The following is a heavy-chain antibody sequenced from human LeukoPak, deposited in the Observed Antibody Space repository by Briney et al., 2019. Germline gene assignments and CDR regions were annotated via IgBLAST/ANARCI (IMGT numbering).Heavy chain of an antibody. CDR3: AGDTRYYDNSGYYYFDY. CDR2: MHYSGST. D-gene: IGHD3-22*01. Sequence: TSETLSLTCIVSGASISSYYWNWIRQPPGKGLEWIGYMHYSGSTNYNPSLKSRVTISVDTSKHQFSLKLNSVTSADTAVYYCAGDTRYYDNSGYYYFDYWGRGTLVTVSS. V-gene: IGHV4-59*01. J-gene: IGHJ4*02. CDR1: GASISSYY.